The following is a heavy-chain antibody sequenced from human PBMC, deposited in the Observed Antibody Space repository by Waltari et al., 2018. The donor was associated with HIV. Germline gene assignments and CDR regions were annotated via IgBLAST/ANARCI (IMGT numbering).Heavy chain of an antibody. J-gene: IGHJ3*01. CDR3: AKSDFTELVRGQKAFDV. Sequence: QAHLVQSGAETKKPGSSVTVSCQASGGALDTFAFTWVRQAPGQGLEWLGGTAPFFGVIYAQDFNGRVTITSNPSTRTVFLELGGLRPDDTAVYFCAKSDFTELVRGQKAFDVWGQGT. CDR1: GGALDTFA. D-gene: IGHD1-26*01. CDR2: TAPFFGV. V-gene: IGHV1-69*19.